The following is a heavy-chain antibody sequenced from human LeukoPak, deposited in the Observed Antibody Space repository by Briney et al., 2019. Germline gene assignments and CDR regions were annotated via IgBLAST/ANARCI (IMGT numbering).Heavy chain of an antibody. Sequence: GGSLRLSCAASGFTFSSYAMNWVRQAPGKGLEWVSTISGSGDSTYYADSVKGRFTISRDNSKNTLLLQMNSLRAEDTAVYYCAKGGAGYCSSTSCLYYFDYWGQGTLVTVSS. V-gene: IGHV3-23*01. CDR3: AKGGAGYCSSTSCLYYFDY. CDR1: GFTFSSYA. D-gene: IGHD2-2*01. J-gene: IGHJ4*02. CDR2: ISGSGDST.